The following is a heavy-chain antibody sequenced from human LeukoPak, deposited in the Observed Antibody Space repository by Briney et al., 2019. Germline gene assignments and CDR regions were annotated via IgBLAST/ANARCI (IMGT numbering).Heavy chain of an antibody. D-gene: IGHD3-16*02. CDR2: IYNDGGT. CDR1: GFTVSSNY. Sequence: GGSLTLSCAASGFTVSSNYMSWVRQRPGKGLEWVALIYNDGGTHYTDSVKGRFTISRDTSRNTLFLQMNSLRVEDSAMYYCVKRLTLGDLSIKGAFALWGQGTMVTVAS. CDR3: VKRLTLGDLSIKGAFAL. V-gene: IGHV3-53*01. J-gene: IGHJ3*01.